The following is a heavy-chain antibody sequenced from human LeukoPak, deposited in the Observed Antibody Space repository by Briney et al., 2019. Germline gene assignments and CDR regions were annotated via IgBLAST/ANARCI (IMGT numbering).Heavy chain of an antibody. J-gene: IGHJ4*02. CDR2: ISGGGRST. V-gene: IGHV3-23*01. Sequence: PGGSLRLSCAASGFTFSTCAMSWVRQAPGKGLEWVPTISGGGRSTDYADSVKGHFTISRDNSKNTLYLQMNSLRAEDTAVYYCARERYFDYWGQGTLVTVSS. CDR1: GFTFSTCA. CDR3: ARERYFDY.